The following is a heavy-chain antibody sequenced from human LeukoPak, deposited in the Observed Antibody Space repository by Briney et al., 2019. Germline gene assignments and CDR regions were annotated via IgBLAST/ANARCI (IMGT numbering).Heavy chain of an antibody. Sequence: GASVKVSCKASRYTFTGYYMHWVRQAPGQGLEWMGWINPNSGGTNYAQKFQGRVTMTRDTSISTAYMELSRLRSDDTAVYYCARAGEAPPGYYYYYMDVWGKGTTVTVSS. CDR3: ARAGEAPPGYYYYYMDV. J-gene: IGHJ6*03. D-gene: IGHD2-21*01. CDR2: INPNSGGT. CDR1: RYTFTGYY. V-gene: IGHV1-2*02.